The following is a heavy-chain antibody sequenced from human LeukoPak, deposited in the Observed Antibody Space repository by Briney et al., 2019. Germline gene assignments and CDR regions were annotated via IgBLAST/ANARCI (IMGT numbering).Heavy chain of an antibody. Sequence: SVKVSCTASGGTFSSYAISWVRQAPGQGLEWMGGIIPIFGTANYAQKFQGRVTITADESTSTAYMELSSLRSEDTAVYYCARATVGGYCSSTSCSLDYWGQGTLVTVSS. CDR2: IIPIFGTA. J-gene: IGHJ4*02. CDR1: GGTFSSYA. D-gene: IGHD2-2*01. V-gene: IGHV1-69*13. CDR3: ARATVGGYCSSTSCSLDY.